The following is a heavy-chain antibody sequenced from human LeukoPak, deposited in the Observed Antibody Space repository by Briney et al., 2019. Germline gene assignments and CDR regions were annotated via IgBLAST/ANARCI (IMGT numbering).Heavy chain of an antibody. CDR3: AREAPDAFDV. J-gene: IGHJ3*01. CDR1: GFTFSTYE. CDR2: IHSSGSVI. V-gene: IGHV3-48*03. Sequence: PGGSLRLSCAASGFTFSTYEMNWVRQAPGKGLEWISYIHSSGSVIHYADSVKGRFTISRDNAKKSLYLQMNNLRAADTAVYYCAREAPDAFDVWGQGTLVTVPS.